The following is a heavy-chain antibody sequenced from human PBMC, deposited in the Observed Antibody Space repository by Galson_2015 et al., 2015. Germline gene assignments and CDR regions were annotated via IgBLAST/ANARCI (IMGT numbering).Heavy chain of an antibody. D-gene: IGHD6-19*01. V-gene: IGHV3-33*01. CDR3: AREGGWFRDRAFDI. CDR1: GFTFSSYG. J-gene: IGHJ3*02. CDR2: IWYDGSNK. Sequence: SLRLSCAASGFTFSSYGMHWVRQAPGKGLEWVAVIWYDGSNKYYADSVKGRFTISRDNSENTLYLQMNSLRAEDTAVYYCAREGGWFRDRAFDIWGQGTMVTVSS.